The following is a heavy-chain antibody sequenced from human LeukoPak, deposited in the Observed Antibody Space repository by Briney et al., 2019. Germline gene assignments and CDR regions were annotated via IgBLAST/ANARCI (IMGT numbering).Heavy chain of an antibody. CDR2: INPNSGGT. V-gene: IGHV1-2*02. J-gene: IGHJ4*02. Sequence: VASVKVSCKASGYTFTGYYMHWVRQAPGQGLEWMGWINPNSGGTNYAQKFQGRVTMTRDTSISTAYMELSRLRSDDTAVYYCARGKQWLVGSFDYWGQGTLVTVSS. D-gene: IGHD6-19*01. CDR1: GYTFTGYY. CDR3: ARGKQWLVGSFDY.